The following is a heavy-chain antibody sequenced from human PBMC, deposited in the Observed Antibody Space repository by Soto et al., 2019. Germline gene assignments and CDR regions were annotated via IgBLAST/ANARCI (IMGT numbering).Heavy chain of an antibody. CDR3: AKDLFESKWEPLDAFDI. D-gene: IGHD1-26*01. CDR1: GFTFSSYG. CDR2: ISYDGSNK. J-gene: IGHJ3*02. Sequence: GGSLRLSCAASGFTFSSYGMHWVRQAPGKGLEWVAVISYDGSNKYYADSVKGRFTISRDNSKNTLYLQMNSLRAEDTAVYYCAKDLFESKWEPLDAFDIWGQGTMVTVSS. V-gene: IGHV3-30*18.